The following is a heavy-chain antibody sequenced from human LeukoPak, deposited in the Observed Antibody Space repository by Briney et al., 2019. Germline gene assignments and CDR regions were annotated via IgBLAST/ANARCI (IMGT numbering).Heavy chain of an antibody. CDR1: GFTFSSYG. J-gene: IGHJ4*02. Sequence: PGGSLRLSCAASGFTFSSYGMHWVRQAPGKGLEWVAFIRYDGSNKYYADSVKGRFTISRDNSKNTLYLQMNSLRAEDTAVYYCAKGVWDIVVVPAEPYFDYWGQGTLVTVSS. CDR2: IRYDGSNK. V-gene: IGHV3-30*02. CDR3: AKGVWDIVVVPAEPYFDY. D-gene: IGHD2-2*01.